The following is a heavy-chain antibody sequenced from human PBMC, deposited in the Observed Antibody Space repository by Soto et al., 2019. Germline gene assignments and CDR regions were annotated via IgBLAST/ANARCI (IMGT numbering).Heavy chain of an antibody. CDR3: ARSSYSSPYYYYYYGMDV. CDR1: GFTVSSNY. CDR2: IYSGGST. J-gene: IGHJ6*02. V-gene: IGHV3-53*01. Sequence: GSLRLSCAASGFTVSSNYMSWVRQAPGKGLEWVSVIYSGGSTYYADSVKGRFTISRDNSKNTLYLQMNSLRAEDTAVYYCARSSYSSPYYYYYYGMDVWGQGTTVTVSS. D-gene: IGHD6-13*01.